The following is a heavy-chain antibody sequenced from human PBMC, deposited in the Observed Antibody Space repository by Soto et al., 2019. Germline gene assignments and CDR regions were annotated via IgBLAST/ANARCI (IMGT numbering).Heavy chain of an antibody. V-gene: IGHV3-30-3*01. Sequence: GGSLRLSCAASGFTFSSYAMHWVRQAPGKGLEWVAVISYDGSNKYYADSVKGRFTISRDNSKNTLYLQMNSLRAEDTAVYYCARDLRRYCSGGSCYYTYGMDVWGQGTTVTVS. CDR1: GFTFSSYA. D-gene: IGHD2-15*01. J-gene: IGHJ6*02. CDR2: ISYDGSNK. CDR3: ARDLRRYCSGGSCYYTYGMDV.